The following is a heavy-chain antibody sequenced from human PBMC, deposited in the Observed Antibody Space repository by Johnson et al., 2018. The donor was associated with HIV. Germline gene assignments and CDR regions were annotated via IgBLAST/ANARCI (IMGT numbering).Heavy chain of an antibody. CDR3: ARDGEYCSGGSCSDAFDI. J-gene: IGHJ3*02. CDR1: GFNFDDYT. V-gene: IGHV3-13*01. Sequence: VQLVESGGGLVQPGGSLRLSCAASGFNFDDYTMHWVRQVPGKGLEWVSAIGTAGDTYYPGSVKGRFTISRENAKNSLYLQMNSLRAEDTALYYCARDGEYCSGGSCSDAFDIWGQGTMVTVSS. D-gene: IGHD2-15*01. CDR2: IGTAGDT.